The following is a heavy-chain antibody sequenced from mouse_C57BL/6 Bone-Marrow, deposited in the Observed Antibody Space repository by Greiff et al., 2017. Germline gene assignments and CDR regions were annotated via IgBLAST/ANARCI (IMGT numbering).Heavy chain of an antibody. D-gene: IGHD4-1*01. CDR3: ARGLGRGFAY. CDR2: IWSGGST. V-gene: IGHV2-2*01. CDR1: GFSLTSYG. J-gene: IGHJ3*01. Sequence: QVQLKESGPGLVQPSQSLSITCTVSGFSLTSYGVHWVRQSPGKGLEWLGVIWSGGSTDYNAAFISRLSISKDNSKSQVFFKMNSLQADDTAIYYCARGLGRGFAYWGQGTLVTVSA.